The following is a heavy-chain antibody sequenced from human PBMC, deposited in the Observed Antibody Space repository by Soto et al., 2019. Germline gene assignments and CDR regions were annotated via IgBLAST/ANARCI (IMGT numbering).Heavy chain of an antibody. CDR1: GFTFSSYG. V-gene: IGHV3-30*18. CDR2: ISYDGSNK. Sequence: QVQLVESGGGVVQPGRSLRLSCAASGFTFSSYGMHWVRQAPGKGLEWVAVISYDGSNKYYADSVKGRFTISRDNSKNTMYLQMNSLRAEDTAVYYCAQVGDSGSYHPDIDYWGQGTLVTVSS. J-gene: IGHJ4*02. CDR3: AQVGDSGSYHPDIDY. D-gene: IGHD1-26*01.